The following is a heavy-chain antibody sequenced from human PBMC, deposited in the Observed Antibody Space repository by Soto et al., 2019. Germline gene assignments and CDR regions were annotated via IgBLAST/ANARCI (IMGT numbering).Heavy chain of an antibody. J-gene: IGHJ3*02. V-gene: IGHV3-7*01. CDR3: AQSWGYCSGRSCHGAFDI. D-gene: IGHD2-15*01. CDR1: GFTFSSYW. CDR2: INQDGSEK. Sequence: HPGGSLRLSCAASGFTFSSYWMTWVRQAPGKGLEWVANINQDGSEKNYVDSVKGRFTISRDNAKNSLYLQVDSLRAEDTAVYYCAQSWGYCSGRSCHGAFDIWGQGTLVTVSS.